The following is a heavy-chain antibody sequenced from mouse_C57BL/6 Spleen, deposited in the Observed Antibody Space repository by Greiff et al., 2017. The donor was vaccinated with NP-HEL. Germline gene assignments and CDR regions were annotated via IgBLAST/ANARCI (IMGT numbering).Heavy chain of an antibody. J-gene: IGHJ3*01. Sequence: EVQLQQSGPGLVKPSQSLSLTCSVTGYSITSGYYWNWIRQFPGNKLEWMGYISYDGSNNYNPSLKNRISITRDTSKNQFFLKLNSVTTEDTATYYCARGVTGTAWFAYWGQGTLVTVSA. CDR3: ARGVTGTAWFAY. CDR2: ISYDGSN. D-gene: IGHD4-1*01. V-gene: IGHV3-6*01. CDR1: GYSITSGYY.